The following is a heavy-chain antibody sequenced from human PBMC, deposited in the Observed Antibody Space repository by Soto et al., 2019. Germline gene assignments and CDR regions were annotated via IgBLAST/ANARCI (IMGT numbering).Heavy chain of an antibody. CDR3: ASNIVVVTAIPVYAFDI. Sequence: QVQLVQSGAEVKKPGSSVKVSCKASGGTFSSYAIIWVRQAPGQGLEWMGGIIPIFGTANYAQKFQGRVTITADESTSTAYMELSSLRSEDTAVYYCASNIVVVTAIPVYAFDIWGQGTMVTVSS. D-gene: IGHD2-21*02. J-gene: IGHJ3*02. CDR2: IIPIFGTA. CDR1: GGTFSSYA. V-gene: IGHV1-69*01.